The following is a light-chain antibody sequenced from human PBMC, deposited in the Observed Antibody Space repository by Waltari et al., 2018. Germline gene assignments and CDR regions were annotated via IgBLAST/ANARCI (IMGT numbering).Light chain of an antibody. CDR1: QSVSSY. CDR2: DAS. CDR3: QQRSNWPWT. V-gene: IGKV3-11*01. Sequence: EILLTQSPATLSLSPGESATLSCRASQSVSSYLAWYQQKPGQAPRLLIYDASNRATGIPARFSGSGSGTDFTLTISSLEPEDFAVYYCQQRSNWPWTFGQGTKVEIK. J-gene: IGKJ1*01.